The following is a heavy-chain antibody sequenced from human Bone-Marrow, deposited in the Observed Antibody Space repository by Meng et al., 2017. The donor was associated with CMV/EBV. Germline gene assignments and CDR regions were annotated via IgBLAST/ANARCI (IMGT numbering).Heavy chain of an antibody. CDR3: ARDRGTQLELRPFSDY. CDR2: IKQDGSEK. Sequence: GESLKISCGVSGFNFRSYWMSWVRQPPGKGLEWVANIKQDGSEKYYVDSVKGRFTISRDNAKNSLSLQMNSLRAEDTAIYYCARDRGTQLELRPFSDYWGQGTLVTVSS. V-gene: IGHV3-7*01. CDR1: GFNFRSYW. J-gene: IGHJ4*02. D-gene: IGHD1-7*01.